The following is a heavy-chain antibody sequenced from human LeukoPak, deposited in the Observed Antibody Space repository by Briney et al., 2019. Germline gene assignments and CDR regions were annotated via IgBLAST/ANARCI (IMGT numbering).Heavy chain of an antibody. J-gene: IGHJ3*02. CDR3: ARGRTYYYDSSGYGAFDI. CDR1: GYTFTSYA. Sequence: ASVKVSCKASGYTFTSYAISWVRQAPGQGLEWMGRIIPIFGTANYAQKFQGRVTITTDESTSTAYMELSSLRSEDTAVYYCARGRTYYYDSSGYGAFDIWGQGTMVTVSS. V-gene: IGHV1-69*05. CDR2: IIPIFGTA. D-gene: IGHD3-22*01.